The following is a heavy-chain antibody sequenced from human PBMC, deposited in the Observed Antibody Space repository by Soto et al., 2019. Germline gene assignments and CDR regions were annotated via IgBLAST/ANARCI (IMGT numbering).Heavy chain of an antibody. J-gene: IGHJ6*02. CDR2: IYQTGST. Sequence: PSETLSLTCAVSGGSISTINWWTWVRQPPGKGLDWIGEIYQTGSTSYNPSLESRVTISIDKSKNQFSLKLRSVTAADTAVYYCARVSSSSAFGMDVWGQGTTGTVSS. V-gene: IGHV4-4*02. CDR3: ARVSSSSAFGMDV. D-gene: IGHD6-6*01. CDR1: GGSISTINW.